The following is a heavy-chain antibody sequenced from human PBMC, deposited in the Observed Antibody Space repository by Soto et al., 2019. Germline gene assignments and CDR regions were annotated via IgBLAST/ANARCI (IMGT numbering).Heavy chain of an antibody. CDR1: GDSLNSPTYH. CDR3: DRGREGLGGRRFVY. V-gene: IGHV4-30-4*01. J-gene: IGHJ4*02. Sequence: SETLSLTCTVSGDSLNSPTYHWSWIRQPPGKGLEWIGHIYYTGSTYSNASLQNRLTLTVDAAKNQFSLRLSSVTSADTAVYYCDRGREGLGGRRFVYWGQGTLVTVSS. D-gene: IGHD1-26*01. CDR2: IYYTGST.